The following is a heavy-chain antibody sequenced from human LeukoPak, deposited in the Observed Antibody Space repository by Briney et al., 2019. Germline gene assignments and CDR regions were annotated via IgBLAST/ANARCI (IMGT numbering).Heavy chain of an antibody. CDR1: GYTFTVYY. J-gene: IGHJ4*02. Sequence: GASVKVSFKASGYTFTVYYMHWVRQAPGQGLGWMGWINPNSGGTNYAQKFQGRVTMTRDTSISTAYMELSRLRSDDTAVYYCGRGAEWEPFDYWGQGTLVTVSS. CDR3: GRGAEWEPFDY. CDR2: INPNSGGT. D-gene: IGHD1-26*01. V-gene: IGHV1-2*02.